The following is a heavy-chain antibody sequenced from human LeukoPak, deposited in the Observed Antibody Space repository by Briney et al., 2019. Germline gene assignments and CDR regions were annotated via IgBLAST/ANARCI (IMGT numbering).Heavy chain of an antibody. Sequence: SETLSLTCTVSGDSFSSYYWSWLRQPPGKALDWIGYIYYSGSTNYNPSLKSRVTISVDTSKNQFSLKLSSVTAADTAVYYCARTKSLSGVDYGGQGTLGTVSS. CDR1: GDSFSSYY. V-gene: IGHV4-59*01. CDR3: ARTKSLSGVDY. CDR2: IYYSGST. J-gene: IGHJ4*02. D-gene: IGHD3-10*01.